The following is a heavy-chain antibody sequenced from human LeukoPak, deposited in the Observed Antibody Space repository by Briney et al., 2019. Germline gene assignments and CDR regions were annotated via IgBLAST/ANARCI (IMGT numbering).Heavy chain of an antibody. CDR2: IYYSGST. D-gene: IGHD6-19*01. CDR1: GGSISSSSYY. CDR3: ASPSSGWYSGFDP. Sequence: SSETLSLTCTVSGGSISSSSYYWGWIRQPPGKGLEWIGSIYYSGSTYYNPSLKSRVTISVDTSKNQFSLKLSSVTAADTAVYYCASPSSGWYSGFDPWGQGTLVTVSS. J-gene: IGHJ5*02. V-gene: IGHV4-39*01.